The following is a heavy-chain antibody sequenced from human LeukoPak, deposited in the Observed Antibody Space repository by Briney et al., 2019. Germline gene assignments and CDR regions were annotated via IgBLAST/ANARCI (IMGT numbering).Heavy chain of an antibody. CDR3: ARKKIAVAGSYDY. CDR2: INHSGGT. V-gene: IGHV4-34*01. D-gene: IGHD6-19*01. CDR1: GGSFSGYY. Sequence: SETLSLTCAVYGGSFSGYYWSWIRQPPRKGLEWIGEINHSGGTNYNPSLKSRVTISVDTSKNQFSLKLSSVTAADTAVYYCARKKIAVAGSYDYWGQGTLVTVSS. J-gene: IGHJ4*02.